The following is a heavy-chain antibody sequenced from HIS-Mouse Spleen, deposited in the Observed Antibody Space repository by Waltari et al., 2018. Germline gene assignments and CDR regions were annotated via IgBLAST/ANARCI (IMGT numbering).Heavy chain of an antibody. CDR3: AREIPYSSSWYDWYFDL. Sequence: QLQLQESGPGLVKPSETLSLTCTVPGGSISSSSYYCGWIRQPPGKGVEWIGSIYYSGSTYYNPSLKSRVTISVDTSKNQFSLKLSSVTAADTAVYYCAREIPYSSSWYDWYFDLWGRGTLVTVSS. CDR1: GGSISSSSYY. CDR2: IYYSGST. D-gene: IGHD6-13*01. V-gene: IGHV4-39*07. J-gene: IGHJ2*01.